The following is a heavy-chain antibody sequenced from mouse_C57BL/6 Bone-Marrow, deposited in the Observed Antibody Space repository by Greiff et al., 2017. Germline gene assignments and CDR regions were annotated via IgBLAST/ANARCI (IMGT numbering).Heavy chain of an antibody. J-gene: IGHJ4*01. CDR1: GYTFTSYG. CDR3: AGAGDNCDSAMDY. D-gene: IGHD1-3*01. V-gene: IGHV1-81*01. Sequence: VLLVESGAELVRPGASVKLSCKASGYTFTSYGISWVKQRTGQGLEWIGEIYPRSGNTYYNEKFKGKATLTADKSSSTAYMELRSLTSEDSAVYFYAGAGDNCDSAMDYWGQGTSVTVSS. CDR2: IYPRSGNT.